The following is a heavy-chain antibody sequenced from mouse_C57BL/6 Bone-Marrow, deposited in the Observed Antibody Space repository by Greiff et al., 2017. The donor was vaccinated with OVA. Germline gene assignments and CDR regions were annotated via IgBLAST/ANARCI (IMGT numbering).Heavy chain of an antibody. Sequence: EVQLVESGGGLVQPGGSLKLSCAASGFPFSDYYMYWVRQTPEKRLEWVAYISNGGGSTYYPDTVKGRFTITRDNAKNTLYLQMSRLKSEDTAMYYCAIRRGCLLYYAMDYWGQGTSVTVSS. V-gene: IGHV5-12*01. CDR3: AIRRGCLLYYAMDY. J-gene: IGHJ4*01. D-gene: IGHD2-3*01. CDR1: GFPFSDYY. CDR2: ISNGGGST.